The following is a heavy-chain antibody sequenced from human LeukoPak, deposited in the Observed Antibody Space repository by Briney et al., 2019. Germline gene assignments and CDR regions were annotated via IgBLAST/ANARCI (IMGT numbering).Heavy chain of an antibody. D-gene: IGHD3-9*01. J-gene: IGHJ4*02. CDR1: GFTFGSYS. CDR2: ISTSSYNNI. V-gene: IGHV3-48*01. Sequence: GRSLRLSCAASGFTFGSYSMDWVRQAPGRGLEWISYISTSSYNNITYGESVKGRFTISRDNAKSSVYLQMHSLRGEDTAVYYCARDSDWSFDYWGQGNLVSVPS. CDR3: ARDSDWSFDY.